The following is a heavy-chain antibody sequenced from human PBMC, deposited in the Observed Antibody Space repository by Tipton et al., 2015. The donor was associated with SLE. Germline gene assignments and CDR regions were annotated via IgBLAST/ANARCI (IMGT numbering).Heavy chain of an antibody. CDR1: GFTFSDYY. CDR2: IYYSGST. D-gene: IGHD3-10*01. V-gene: IGHV4-39*01. Sequence: LRLSCAASGFTFSDYYMSWIRQAPGKGLEWIGSIYYSGSTYYNPSLKSRVTISVDTSKNQFSLKLSSVTAADTAVYYCARRRAMVRGEPFDYWGQGTLVTVSS. J-gene: IGHJ4*02. CDR3: ARRRAMVRGEPFDY.